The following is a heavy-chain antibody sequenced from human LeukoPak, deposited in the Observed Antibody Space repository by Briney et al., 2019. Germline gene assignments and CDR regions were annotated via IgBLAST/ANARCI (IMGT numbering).Heavy chain of an antibody. V-gene: IGHV3-23*01. CDR3: AQDRHSSPAGW. Sequence: PGGSLRLSCAASGFTFSSYAMSWVRQAPGKGLEWVSAISGSGDATYYADSVKGRFTLSRDNSKNTLYLQMTSLRVEDTAIYYCAQDRHSSPAGWWGQGTLVTVSS. CDR2: ISGSGDAT. CDR1: GFTFSSYA. J-gene: IGHJ4*02. D-gene: IGHD6-13*01.